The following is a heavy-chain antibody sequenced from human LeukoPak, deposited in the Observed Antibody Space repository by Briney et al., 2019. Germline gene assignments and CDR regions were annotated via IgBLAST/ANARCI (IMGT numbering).Heavy chain of an antibody. CDR1: GDSISSDY. J-gene: IGHJ5*02. V-gene: IGHV4-59*01. CDR3: ARGVVVVADAPEWFDP. Sequence: AEPLSLTCSVSGDSISSDYWNWIRQPPGKGLEGIGYVFFTGSTNYNPSFKSRVTMSVDPSKSQFSLKLTSVTAADTAVYFCARGVVVVADAPEWFDPWGQGTLVIVSS. CDR2: VFFTGST. D-gene: IGHD2-15*01.